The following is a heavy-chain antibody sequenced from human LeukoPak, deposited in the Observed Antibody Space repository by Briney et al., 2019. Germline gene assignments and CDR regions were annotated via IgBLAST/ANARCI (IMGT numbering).Heavy chain of an antibody. CDR1: GGSISSGGYY. D-gene: IGHD3-22*01. CDR3: ARDLGPNYSHSRAAFDI. CDR2: SYYSGST. J-gene: IGHJ3*02. V-gene: IGHV4-31*03. Sequence: SQTLSLTCTVSGGSISSGGYYWSWIRQHPGKGLECIGYSYYSGSTYYNPSLKSRVIMSVDTSKDQFSLRLSSVTAADTAVYYCARDLGPNYSHSRAAFDIWGQGTMVTVSS.